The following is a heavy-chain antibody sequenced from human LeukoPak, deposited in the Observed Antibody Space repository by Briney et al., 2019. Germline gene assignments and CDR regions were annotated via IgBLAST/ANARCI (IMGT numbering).Heavy chain of an antibody. V-gene: IGHV4-39*07. CDR3: ARGLPNRSVVVVPAAFDY. Sequence: SETLSLTCSVSGVSIRSSNDYWGWIRQPPGKGLEWIGSIYYSETTGTTHYNPSLRSRVTISVDSSKNQFSLNLTFVTAADTAIYYCARGLPNRSVVVVPAAFDYWGQGTRVTVSS. CDR2: IYYSETTGTT. D-gene: IGHD2-2*01. J-gene: IGHJ4*02. CDR1: GVSIRSSNDY.